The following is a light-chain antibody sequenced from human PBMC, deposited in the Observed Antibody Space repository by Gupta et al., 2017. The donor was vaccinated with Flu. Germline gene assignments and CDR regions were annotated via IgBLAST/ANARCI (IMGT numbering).Light chain of an antibody. CDR1: QSIGTT. Sequence: PDFLSVTPGETITITCRASQSIGTTLHWFQQKPNQSPKLLIKYASQSFSGVPSRFSGSGAGTDFTLTIYNLEADDAATYYCLQSDSLRWTFGQGSKVEIK. V-gene: IGKV6-21*01. CDR3: LQSDSLRWT. J-gene: IGKJ1*01. CDR2: YAS.